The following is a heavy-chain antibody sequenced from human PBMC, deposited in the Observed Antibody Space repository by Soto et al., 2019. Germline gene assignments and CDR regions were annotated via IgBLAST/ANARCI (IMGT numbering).Heavy chain of an antibody. D-gene: IGHD2-8*02. CDR1: GFSFSSYV. CDR3: AREDESTGHAGTFQH. CDR2: ISVDGSST. Sequence: QVQLVESGGGVVQPGRSLRLSCTVSGFSFSSYVMHWVRQAPGEGLEWVAGISVDGSSTHYADSVKGRFTISRDNSKNTMYRKMDSLPAEETTVYYCAREDESTGHAGTFQHWGQGTLVTVSS. V-gene: IGHV3-30-3*01. J-gene: IGHJ1*01.